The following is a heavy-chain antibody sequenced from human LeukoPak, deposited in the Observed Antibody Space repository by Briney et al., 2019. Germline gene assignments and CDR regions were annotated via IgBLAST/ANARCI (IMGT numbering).Heavy chain of an antibody. CDR3: ARGERLTVYSNALDY. CDR2: ISSRGFNI. V-gene: IGHV3-11*01. J-gene: IGHJ4*02. CDR1: GFTFSDYD. D-gene: IGHD3-9*01. Sequence: PGGSLRLSCAASGFTFSDYDVTWIRQAPGKGLEWVSSISSRGFNIYYADSVKGRFTISRNNAKSSLYLPMNTLRDEGPAVYYCARGERLTVYSNALDYWGQGTLVTVSS.